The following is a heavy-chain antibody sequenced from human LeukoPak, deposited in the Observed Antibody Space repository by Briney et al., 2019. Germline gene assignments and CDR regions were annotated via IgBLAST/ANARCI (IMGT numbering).Heavy chain of an antibody. V-gene: IGHV1-69*13. CDR1: GGTFSSYA. J-gene: IGHJ4*02. CDR3: ASFGGVGNFDY. D-gene: IGHD3-16*01. Sequence: SVKVSCKASGGTFSSYAISWVRQAPGQGLEWMGGIIPIFGTANYAQKFQGKVTITADESTSTAYMELSSLRSEDTAVYYCASFGGVGNFDYWGQGTLVTVSS. CDR2: IIPIFGTA.